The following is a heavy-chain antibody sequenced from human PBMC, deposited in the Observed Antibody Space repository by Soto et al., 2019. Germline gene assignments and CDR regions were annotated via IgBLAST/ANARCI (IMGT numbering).Heavy chain of an antibody. J-gene: IGHJ4*02. CDR3: ATACGGDCCLFDY. Sequence: EVQLLESGGGLVQPGGSLRLSCAASGFTFSSYAMSWVRQAPGKGLEWVSAISGSGGSTYYADSVKGRFTISRDNSKNPLYLKMNSLTAEDTAVDYCATACGGDCCLFDYWGQGTLVTVSS. CDR1: GFTFSSYA. CDR2: ISGSGGST. D-gene: IGHD2-21*02. V-gene: IGHV3-23*01.